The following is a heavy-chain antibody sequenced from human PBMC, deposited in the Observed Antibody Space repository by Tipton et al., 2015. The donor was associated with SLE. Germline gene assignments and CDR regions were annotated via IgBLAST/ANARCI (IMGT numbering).Heavy chain of an antibody. V-gene: IGHV4-30-2*01. CDR3: ARETDYGGNFFDY. D-gene: IGHD4/OR15-4a*01. CDR1: GGSISSGGYS. J-gene: IGHJ4*02. CDR2: IYHSGST. Sequence: LRLSCAVSGGSISSGGYSWSWIRQPPGKGLEWIGYIYHSGSTYYNPSLKSRVTMSVDRSKNQFSLKLSSVTAADTAVYYCARETDYGGNFFDYCGQGTLVTFSS.